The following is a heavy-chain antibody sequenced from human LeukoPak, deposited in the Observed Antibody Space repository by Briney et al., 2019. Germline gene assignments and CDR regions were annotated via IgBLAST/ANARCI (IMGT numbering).Heavy chain of an antibody. CDR3: ARDRGYYDSSGSPGGLDY. CDR1: GFTFSSYE. CDR2: ISSSGSTI. J-gene: IGHJ4*02. D-gene: IGHD3-22*01. V-gene: IGHV3-48*03. Sequence: GGSLRLSCAASGFTFSSYEMNWVRQAPGKGLEWVSYISSSGSTIYYADSVKGRFTISRDNAKNPLYLQMNSLRAEDTAVYYCARDRGYYDSSGSPGGLDYWGQGTLVTVSS.